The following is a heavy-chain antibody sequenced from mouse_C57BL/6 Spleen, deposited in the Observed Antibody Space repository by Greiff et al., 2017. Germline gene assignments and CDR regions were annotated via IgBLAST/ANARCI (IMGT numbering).Heavy chain of an antibody. CDR2: ISSGSSTI. D-gene: IGHD4-1*01. CDR1: GFTFSDYG. V-gene: IGHV5-17*01. Sequence: EVKLQESGGGLVKPGGSLKLSCAASGFTFSDYGMHWVRQAPEKGLEWVAYISSGSSTIYYADTVKGRFTISRDNAKNTLSLQMTSLRSEDTAMYNCARGENWDYYFGYWGQGTTLTVSS. CDR3: ARGENWDYYFGY. J-gene: IGHJ2*01.